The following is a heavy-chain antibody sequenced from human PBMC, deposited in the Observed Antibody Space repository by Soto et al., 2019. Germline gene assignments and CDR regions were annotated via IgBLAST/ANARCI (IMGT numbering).Heavy chain of an antibody. V-gene: IGHV4-39*01. CDR1: GGSISSSTYY. CDR2: VYSTGSP. CDR3: ARHEFRGQLDWFSHFDY. D-gene: IGHD3-9*01. J-gene: IGHJ4*02. Sequence: QLQLQESGPGLVKPSETLSLTCTVSGGSISSSTYYWGWVRQPPGKGLEWIGSVYSTGSPYYNPSLKSRLTISVDASRNQFSLRLTSVTAADTAVYYCARHEFRGQLDWFSHFDYWGQGTLVTVSS.